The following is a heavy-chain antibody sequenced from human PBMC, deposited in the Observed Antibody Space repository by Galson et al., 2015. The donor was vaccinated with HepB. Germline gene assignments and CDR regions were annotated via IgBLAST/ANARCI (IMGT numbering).Heavy chain of an antibody. CDR1: GFTLRSHW. Sequence: SLRLSCAASGFTLRSHWVSWVRQAPGKGLECVAHINPDGSEKRYVDAVKGRFSVSKDNAMNSVHLQMSSLRVEDTAVYFCARTAATGRGLDHRAQGSLVIVSS. D-gene: IGHD6-25*01. V-gene: IGHV3-7*03. J-gene: IGHJ4*02. CDR3: ARTAATGRGLDH. CDR2: INPDGSEK.